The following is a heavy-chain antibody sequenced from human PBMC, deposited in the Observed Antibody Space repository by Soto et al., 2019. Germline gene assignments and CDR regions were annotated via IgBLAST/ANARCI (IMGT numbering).Heavy chain of an antibody. V-gene: IGHV1-69*13. CDR3: ARGSSSSFDYYYYGMDV. Sequence: AASVKVSCKASGVTFSSYAISWVRQAPGQGLEWMGGIIPIFGTANYAQKFQGRVTITADESTSTAYMELSSLRSEDTAVYYCARGSSSSFDYYYYGMDVWGQGTTVTVSS. CDR1: GVTFSSYA. D-gene: IGHD6-6*01. CDR2: IIPIFGTA. J-gene: IGHJ6*02.